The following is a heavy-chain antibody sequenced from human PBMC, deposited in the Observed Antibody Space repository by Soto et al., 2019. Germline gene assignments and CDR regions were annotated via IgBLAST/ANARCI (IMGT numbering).Heavy chain of an antibody. CDR3: AVRGYGVKQTRGAFDI. Sequence: QVQLVESGGGVVQPGRSLILSCAASGFTISSYGMHWVRQAPGKGLEWVAVISYDGSNKYYADSVKGRFTISRDNSKNTLYLQMNSLRAEDTAVYYCAVRGYGVKQTRGAFDIWGQGTMVTVSS. CDR1: GFTISSYG. J-gene: IGHJ3*02. CDR2: ISYDGSNK. V-gene: IGHV3-30*03. D-gene: IGHD5-12*01.